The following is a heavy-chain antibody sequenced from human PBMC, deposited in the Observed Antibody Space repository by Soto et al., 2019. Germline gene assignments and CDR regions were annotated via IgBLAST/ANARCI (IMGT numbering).Heavy chain of an antibody. D-gene: IGHD3-3*01. Sequence: PGGSLRLSCAASGFTFSSYDMHWVRQATGKGLEWVSAIGTAGDTYYPGSVKGRFTISRENAKNSLYLQMNSLRAEDTAVYYCARGLRGRYYDFWSGQWEYGMDVRAQGTTVPVSS. CDR2: IGTAGDT. CDR3: ARGLRGRYYDFWSGQWEYGMDV. CDR1: GFTFSSYD. J-gene: IGHJ6*02. V-gene: IGHV3-13*01.